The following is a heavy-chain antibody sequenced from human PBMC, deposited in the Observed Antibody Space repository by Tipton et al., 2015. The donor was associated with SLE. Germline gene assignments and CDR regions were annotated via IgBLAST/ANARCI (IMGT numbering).Heavy chain of an antibody. V-gene: IGHV1-18*01. J-gene: IGHJ4*02. CDR1: GYTFSNYG. Sequence: QSGAEVKKPGASVKVSCKASGYKPSGYTFSNYGLSWVRQAPGQGLEWMGWISPYNGNTHYAQKFQGRVTMTTDTSTSTAYMELRSLRSDDTAVYYCALGILTGYSLDYWGQGTLVTVSS. D-gene: IGHD3-9*01. CDR3: ALGILTGYSLDY. CDR2: ISPYNGNT.